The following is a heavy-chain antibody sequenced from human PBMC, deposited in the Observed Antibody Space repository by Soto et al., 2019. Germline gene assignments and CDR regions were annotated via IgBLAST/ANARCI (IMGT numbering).Heavy chain of an antibody. CDR3: ARDQLSSGLYVWFDP. V-gene: IGHV4-39*07. Sequence: SETLSLTCTLSGGSIRSSSYYWGWIRQPPGKGLEWIGSIYYSGSTYYNPSLKSRVTISVDTSKNQFSLILSSVTSADTAVYYCARDQLSSGLYVWFDPWGQGTLVT. CDR2: IYYSGST. J-gene: IGHJ5*02. D-gene: IGHD6-25*01. CDR1: GGSIRSSSYY.